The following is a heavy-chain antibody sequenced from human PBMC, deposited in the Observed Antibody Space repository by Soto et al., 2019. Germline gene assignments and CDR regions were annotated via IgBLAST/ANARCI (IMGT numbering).Heavy chain of an antibody. V-gene: IGHV1-24*01. D-gene: IGHD2-15*01. CDR2: FDPEDGET. J-gene: IGHJ5*02. CDR3: ATEAEGWFDP. Sequence: ASVKVSCKASGYTFTSYGISWVRQAPGKGLEWMGGFDPEDGETIYAQKFQGRVTMTEDTSTDTAYMELSSLRSEDTAVYYCATEAEGWFDPWGQGTLVTVSS. CDR1: GYTFTSYG.